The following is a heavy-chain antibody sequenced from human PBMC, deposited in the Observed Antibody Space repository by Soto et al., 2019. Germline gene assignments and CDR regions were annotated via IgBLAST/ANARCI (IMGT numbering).Heavy chain of an antibody. J-gene: IGHJ6*02. Sequence: GGDRRHPCGASGFTFSSYAMSWVRQAPGKGLEWVSAISGSGGSTYYADSVKGRFTISRDNSKNTLYLQMNSLRAEDTAVYYCAKSEDDFWSGTPPPDDYYGMDVWRHGTTVT. CDR1: GFTFSSYA. V-gene: IGHV3-23*01. D-gene: IGHD3-3*01. CDR2: ISGSGGST. CDR3: AKSEDDFWSGTPPPDDYYGMDV.